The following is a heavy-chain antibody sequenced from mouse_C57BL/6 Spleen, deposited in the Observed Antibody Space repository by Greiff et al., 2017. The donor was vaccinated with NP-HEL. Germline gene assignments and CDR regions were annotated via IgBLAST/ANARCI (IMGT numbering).Heavy chain of an antibody. V-gene: IGHV5-9*01. CDR1: GFTFSSYT. CDR3: ARRGVGYFDY. J-gene: IGHJ2*01. Sequence: EVKLMESGGGLVKPGGSLKLSCAASGFTFSSYTMSWVRQTPEKRLEWVATISGGGGNTYYPDSVKGRFTISRDNAKNTLYLQMSSLRSEDTALYYCARRGVGYFDYWGQSTTLTVSS. CDR2: ISGGGGNT.